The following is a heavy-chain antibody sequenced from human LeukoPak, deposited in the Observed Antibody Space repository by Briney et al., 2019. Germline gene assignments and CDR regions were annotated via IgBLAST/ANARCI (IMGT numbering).Heavy chain of an antibody. J-gene: IGHJ5*02. D-gene: IGHD3-10*01. CDR2: INHSGST. CDR1: GGSFSGYY. V-gene: IGHV4-34*01. CDR3: ARGAYYGSGSYVWFDP. Sequence: SETLSLTCAVYGGSFSGYYWSWIRQPPGKGLEWIGEINHSGSTNYNPSLKSRVTISVDTSKNQFSPKLSSVTAADTAVYYCARGAYYGSGSYVWFDPWGQGTLVTVSS.